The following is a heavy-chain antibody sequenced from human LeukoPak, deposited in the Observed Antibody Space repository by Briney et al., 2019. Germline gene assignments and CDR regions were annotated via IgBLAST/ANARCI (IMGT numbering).Heavy chain of an antibody. CDR2: IYTSGGT. J-gene: IGHJ5*02. D-gene: IGHD3-3*01. CDR1: GASISSSSYY. V-gene: IGHV4-39*07. CDR3: ARALYYDFWSGSNWFDP. Sequence: PSETLSLTCTVSGASISSSSYYWGWLRQPPGKGLEWIGRIYTSGGTHYNPSLKSPVTMSVDTSKNQFSLKLSSVTAADTAVYYCARALYYDFWSGSNWFDPWGQGTLVTVSS.